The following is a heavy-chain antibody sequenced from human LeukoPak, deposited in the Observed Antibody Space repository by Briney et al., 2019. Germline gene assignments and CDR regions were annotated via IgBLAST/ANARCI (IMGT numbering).Heavy chain of an antibody. CDR3: ARRAGAYSHPY. Sequence: PGGSLRLSCAASGLTVSSNCMSWVRQAPGKGLEWVSFIYSGGNTYYADSVKGRFTISRDNSKNTFHLQMNSLRAEYTAVYYCARRAGAYSHPYWGQGTLVTVSS. CDR2: IYSGGNT. J-gene: IGHJ4*02. V-gene: IGHV3-53*01. CDR1: GLTVSSNC. D-gene: IGHD4/OR15-4a*01.